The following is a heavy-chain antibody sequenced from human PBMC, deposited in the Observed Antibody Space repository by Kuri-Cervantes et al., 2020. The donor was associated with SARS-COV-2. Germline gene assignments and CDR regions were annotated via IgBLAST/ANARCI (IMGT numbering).Heavy chain of an antibody. Sequence: SETLSLTCTVSGGSIRSGSYYWSWIRQPAEKGLAWIGRIYASGSTNYNPSLKSRVTISVDTSKNQFSPKLSSVTAANTAVYYCAIDSRETSGWYYFDYLGQGTLVTVSS. CDR1: GGSIRSGSYY. D-gene: IGHD6-19*01. CDR2: IYASGST. V-gene: IGHV4-61*02. CDR3: AIDSRETSGWYYFDY. J-gene: IGHJ4*02.